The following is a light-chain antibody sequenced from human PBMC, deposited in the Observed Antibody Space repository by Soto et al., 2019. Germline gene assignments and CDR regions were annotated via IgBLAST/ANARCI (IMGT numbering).Light chain of an antibody. CDR1: SSNIGAGYD. Sequence: QSALTQPPSVSGAPGQRVTISCTGSSSNIGAGYDVHWYQQLPGTAPKLLIYGNSNRPSGVPDRFSGSKSGTSASLAITGLQAEDEADYYCQSYDNSLGGSVFGGGTKLTVL. V-gene: IGLV1-40*01. J-gene: IGLJ3*02. CDR3: QSYDNSLGGSV. CDR2: GNS.